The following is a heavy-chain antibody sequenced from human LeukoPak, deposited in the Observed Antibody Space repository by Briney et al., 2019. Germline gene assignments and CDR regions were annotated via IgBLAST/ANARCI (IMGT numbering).Heavy chain of an antibody. CDR3: VRDTNGLPY. V-gene: IGHV3-74*01. CDR1: GFTFSSHW. Sequence: GGSLRLSCAASGFTFSSHWMHWVRQAPGKGLVWVSRISNDGSSTAYADSVKGRFTIYRDNTKSTLFLQMNSLRAKDTAVYYSVRDTNGLPYWGQGTLVTVSS. J-gene: IGHJ4*02. CDR2: ISNDGSST. D-gene: IGHD2-8*01.